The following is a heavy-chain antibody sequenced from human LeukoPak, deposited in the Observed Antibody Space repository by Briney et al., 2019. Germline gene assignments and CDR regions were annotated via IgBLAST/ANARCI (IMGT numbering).Heavy chain of an antibody. CDR3: ARGDGGYCSGGSCYDY. J-gene: IGHJ4*02. D-gene: IGHD2-15*01. V-gene: IGHV1-18*01. Sequence: ASVKVSCKASGYTFTSYGISWVRQAPGQGLEWMGWISAYNGNTNYAQKLQGRVTMTTDTSTSTAYMELRSLRSEDTAVYYCARGDGGYCSGGSCYDYWGQGTLVTVSS. CDR2: ISAYNGNT. CDR1: GYTFTSYG.